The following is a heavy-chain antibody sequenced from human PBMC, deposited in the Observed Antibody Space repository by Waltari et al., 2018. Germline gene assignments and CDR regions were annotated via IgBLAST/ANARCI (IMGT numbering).Heavy chain of an antibody. V-gene: IGHV3-49*03. Sequence: EVQLVESGGGLVQPGRSLRLSCTASGFTFGDYAMSWFRQAPGKGLEWVGFIRSKAYGGTTEYAASVKGRFTISRDDSKSSAYLQMNRLKTEHTVEYYCTRSGDDYYYYGMEVWGKGTTVT. D-gene: IGHD1-1*01. CDR3: TRSGDDYYYYGMEV. CDR1: GFTFGDYA. CDR2: IRSKAYGGTT. J-gene: IGHJ6*04.